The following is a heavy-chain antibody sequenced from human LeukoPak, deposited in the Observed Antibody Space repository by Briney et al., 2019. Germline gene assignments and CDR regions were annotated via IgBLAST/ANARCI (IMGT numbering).Heavy chain of an antibody. Sequence: GASVKVSCKASGGTFSSYAISWVRQAPGRGLEWMGGIIPIFGTANYAQKFQGRVTITADESTSTAYMELSSLRSEDTAVYYCATLPWYAGVRDYWGQGTLVTVSS. CDR3: ATLPWYAGVRDY. D-gene: IGHD2-15*01. V-gene: IGHV1-69*13. CDR2: IIPIFGTA. CDR1: GGTFSSYA. J-gene: IGHJ4*02.